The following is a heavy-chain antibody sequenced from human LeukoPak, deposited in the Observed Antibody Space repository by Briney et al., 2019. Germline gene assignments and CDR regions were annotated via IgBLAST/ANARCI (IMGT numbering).Heavy chain of an antibody. CDR3: ASDGRYCSGGSCYNLYYYYGMDV. CDR2: ISYDGSNK. V-gene: IGHV3-30-3*01. Sequence: GGSLRLSCAASGFTFSSYAMHWVRQAPGKGLEWVAVISYDGSNKYYADSVKGRFTISRDNSKNTLYLQMNSLRAEDTAVYYCASDGRYCSGGSCYNLYYYYGMDVWGQGTTVTVSS. J-gene: IGHJ6*02. CDR1: GFTFSSYA. D-gene: IGHD2-15*01.